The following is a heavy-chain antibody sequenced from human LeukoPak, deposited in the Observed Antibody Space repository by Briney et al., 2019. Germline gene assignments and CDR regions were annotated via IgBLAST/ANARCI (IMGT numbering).Heavy chain of an antibody. J-gene: IGHJ4*02. CDR3: VKGGWDGYNYAFDY. CDR2: INNNGGTT. CDR1: GFTFSSYA. Sequence: TGGSLRLSCSASGFTFSSYAMHWVRQAPGKGLEYVSAINNNGGTTYYADSVKGRFTISRDNSDNTLYLQMSSLRTEDTAVYYCVKGGWDGYNYAFDYWGQGTLVTVSS. V-gene: IGHV3-64D*09. D-gene: IGHD5-24*01.